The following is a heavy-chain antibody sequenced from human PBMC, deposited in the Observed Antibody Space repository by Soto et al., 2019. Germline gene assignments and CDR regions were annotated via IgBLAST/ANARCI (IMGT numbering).Heavy chain of an antibody. CDR1: GYLFTNYW. CDR2: IYPGDSDT. Sequence: GESLKISCKGSGYLFTNYWIGWVRQMPGKGLEWMGIIYPGDSDTRYSPSFQGQVTISADWSISTAYLQWSSLKASDTAMYYCARHPYGDCDAMYVWGQGTTVTVSS. D-gene: IGHD4-17*01. V-gene: IGHV5-51*01. J-gene: IGHJ6*02. CDR3: ARHPYGDCDAMYV.